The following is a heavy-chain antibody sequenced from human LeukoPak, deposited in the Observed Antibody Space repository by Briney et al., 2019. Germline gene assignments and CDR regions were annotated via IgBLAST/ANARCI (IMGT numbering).Heavy chain of an antibody. V-gene: IGHV4-31*03. CDR1: GGSISSGGYY. CDR2: IYYSGST. D-gene: IGHD3-22*01. Sequence: SETLSLTCTVSGGSISSGGYYWSWILQHPGKGLEWIGYIYYSGSTYYNPSLESRVTISVDTSKNQFSLKLSSVTAADTAVYYCARGHITMINKHFDYWGQGTLVTVSS. CDR3: ARGHITMINKHFDY. J-gene: IGHJ4*02.